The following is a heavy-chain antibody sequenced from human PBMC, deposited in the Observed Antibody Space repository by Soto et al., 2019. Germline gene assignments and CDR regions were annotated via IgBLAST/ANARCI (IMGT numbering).Heavy chain of an antibody. Sequence: SETLALTCAVSGGSISSSNWWSWVRQPPVKGLGWIGEIYHSGSTNYNPSLKSRVTISVDKSKNQFSLKLSSVTAADTAVYYCARVVGEDYDFWSGYLIVLWDSYWFDPWGQGTMVTVSS. J-gene: IGHJ5*02. D-gene: IGHD3-3*01. CDR2: IYHSGST. V-gene: IGHV4-4*02. CDR3: ARVVGEDYDFWSGYLIVLWDSYWFDP. CDR1: GGSISSSNW.